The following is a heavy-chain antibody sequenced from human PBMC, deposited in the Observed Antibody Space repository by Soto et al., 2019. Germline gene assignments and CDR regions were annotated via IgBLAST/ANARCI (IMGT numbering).Heavy chain of an antibody. D-gene: IGHD3-3*01. V-gene: IGHV1-18*01. J-gene: IGHJ4*02. CDR3: ARDPTMTIFGVVIGFIDY. Sequence: QVQLVQSGAEVKKPGASVKVSCKASGYTFTSYGISWVRQAPGQGLEWMGWISAYNGNTNYAQKLQGRVTMTTDTSTSTAYRELRSRRADDTAVYYWARDPTMTIFGVVIGFIDYWGQGTLVTVSS. CDR1: GYTFTSYG. CDR2: ISAYNGNT.